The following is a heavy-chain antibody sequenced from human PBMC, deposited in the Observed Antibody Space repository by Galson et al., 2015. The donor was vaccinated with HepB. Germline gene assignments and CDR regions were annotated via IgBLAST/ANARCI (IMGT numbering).Heavy chain of an antibody. J-gene: IGHJ4*02. D-gene: IGHD6-19*01. CDR3: AKDGRYSSGWHYFDY. Sequence: SLRLSCAASGFSLSNYGMHWVRQAPGKGLEGVAVISYDGSNEYYADSVRGRFTISRDNSKNTLFLQMNSLRPEDTAVYYCAKDGRYSSGWHYFDYWGQGTLVTVSS. CDR1: GFSLSNYG. V-gene: IGHV3-30*18. CDR2: ISYDGSNE.